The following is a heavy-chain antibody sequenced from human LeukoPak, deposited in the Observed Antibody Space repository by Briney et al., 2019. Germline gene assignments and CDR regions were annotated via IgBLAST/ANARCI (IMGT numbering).Heavy chain of an antibody. CDR2: INPGGGST. CDR3: ARDREWGPEDYYDG. Sequence: GASVKVSCKASGYTFTSYYIHWVRQARGQGLEWMGIINPGGGSTSYAQKFQGRVTMTRDTSTSTVYMELSSLRSEDTAVYYCARDREWGPEDYYDGWGQGTLVTVSS. J-gene: IGHJ4*02. CDR1: GYTFTSYY. V-gene: IGHV1-46*01. D-gene: IGHD3-22*01.